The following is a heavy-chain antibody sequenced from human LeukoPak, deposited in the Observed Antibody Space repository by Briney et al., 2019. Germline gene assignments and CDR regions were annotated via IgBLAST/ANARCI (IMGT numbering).Heavy chain of an antibody. CDR1: GFXFSAYW. CDR2: INNDGSST. CDR3: VRDLELVYYDTSAYEY. D-gene: IGHD3-22*01. J-gene: IGHJ4*02. Sequence: GGSLRLSCAASGFXFSAYWIHWVRQVPGKGLEWVSRINNDGSSTTYADSVKGRFTISRDNAKNTLFLQMNSLRAEDTAVYYCVRDLELVYYDTSAYEYWGQGNLVTVSS. V-gene: IGHV3-74*01.